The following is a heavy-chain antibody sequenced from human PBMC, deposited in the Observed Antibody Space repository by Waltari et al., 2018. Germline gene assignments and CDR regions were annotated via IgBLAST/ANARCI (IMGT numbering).Heavy chain of an antibody. V-gene: IGHV3-30*18. CDR1: GLPFSSYG. CDR3: AKDRGYYGMDV. Sequence: QVQLVESGGGVVQPGRSLRLSCAASGLPFSSYGMHWVRQAPGKGLEWVAVISYDGSNKYYADSVKGRFTISRDNSKNTLYLQMNSLRAEDTAVYYCAKDRGYYGMDVWGQGTTVTVSS. CDR2: ISYDGSNK. D-gene: IGHD3-10*01. J-gene: IGHJ6*02.